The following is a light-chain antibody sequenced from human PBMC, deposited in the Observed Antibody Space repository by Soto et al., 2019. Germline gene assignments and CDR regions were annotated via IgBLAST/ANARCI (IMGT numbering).Light chain of an antibody. V-gene: IGKV1-39*01. Sequence: DIQMTQSPSSLSASVGDRVTITCRSSQNIHRFLNWYQQKQGKAPDLLIYAVSSLQTGVPSRFNGSGSGTDFTLTISSLQLVYYAIQRCPRSNHPPYT. CDR1: QNIHRF. CDR2: AVS. J-gene: IGKJ2*01. CDR3: PRSNHPPYT.